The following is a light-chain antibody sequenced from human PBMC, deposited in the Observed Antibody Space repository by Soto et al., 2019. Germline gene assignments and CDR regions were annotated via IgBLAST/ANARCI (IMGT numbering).Light chain of an antibody. CDR1: SSDVGGYNY. V-gene: IGLV2-14*01. Sequence: QSALTQPASVSGSPGQSITISCTGTSSDVGGYNYVSWYQQHPGKAPKLMIYDVSNRPSGVSDRFSGSKSGNTASLTISGLHAEDEADYYCSSHTSSSTSVVFGGGTKLTVL. J-gene: IGLJ2*01. CDR3: SSHTSSSTSVV. CDR2: DVS.